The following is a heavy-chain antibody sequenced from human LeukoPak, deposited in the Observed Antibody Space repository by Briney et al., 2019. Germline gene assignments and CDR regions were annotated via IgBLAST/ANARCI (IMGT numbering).Heavy chain of an antibody. CDR1: GFTFSSYS. J-gene: IGHJ4*02. D-gene: IGHD1-26*01. V-gene: IGHV3-48*02. CDR2: ITASGTAM. Sequence: PGGSLRLSCAASGFTFSSYSMNWVRQAPGRGLEWVSHITASGTAMFYADSVKGLFTISRDNAKNSLYLQMNSLRDEDTAVYYCASSGSYRFGYWGQGTLVTVSS. CDR3: ASSGSYRFGY.